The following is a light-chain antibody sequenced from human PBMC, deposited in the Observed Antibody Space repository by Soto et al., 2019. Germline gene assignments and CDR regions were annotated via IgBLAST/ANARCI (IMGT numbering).Light chain of an antibody. Sequence: QSVLAQPASVSGSPGQSITISCTGSGRDIGAYNYVSWYQQHPGKAPKLIIYEVENRPSGVSNRFSASKSAFTASLTLSGLQAEDDADYYCSSYTTSYFYVFGPGTKVTVL. CDR3: SSYTTSYFYV. CDR1: GRDIGAYNY. V-gene: IGLV2-14*01. CDR2: EVE. J-gene: IGLJ1*01.